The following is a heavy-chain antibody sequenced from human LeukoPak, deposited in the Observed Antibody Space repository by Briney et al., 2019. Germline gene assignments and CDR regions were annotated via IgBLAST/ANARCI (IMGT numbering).Heavy chain of an antibody. CDR1: GFTFSSYG. CDR3: ARDQPPGGSSYGASGYDLYYYCYMDV. CDR2: IRYDGSNK. J-gene: IGHJ6*03. Sequence: GGSLRLSCAASGFTFSSYGMHWVRQAPGKGLEWVAFIRYDGSNKYYADSVKGRFTISRDNSKNTLYLQMNSLRAEDTAVYYCARDQPPGGSSYGASGYDLYYYCYMDVWGKGTTVTVSS. V-gene: IGHV3-30*02. D-gene: IGHD5-12*01.